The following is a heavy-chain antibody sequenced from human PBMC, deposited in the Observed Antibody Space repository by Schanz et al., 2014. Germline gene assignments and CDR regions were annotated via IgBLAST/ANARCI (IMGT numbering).Heavy chain of an antibody. D-gene: IGHD5-12*01. J-gene: IGHJ3*02. CDR1: GGTFSSFG. Sequence: QVQLVQSGAEVKKPGASVKVSCKASGGTFSSFGINWVRQAPGQGLEWMGRIIPIHGIVNYAQRFQDRVRTTADKSTSTAYMELSSLRSDDTAVYYCARGGGPEDVFDIWGQGTILTVSS. CDR3: ARGGGPEDVFDI. CDR2: IIPIHGIV. V-gene: IGHV1-69*04.